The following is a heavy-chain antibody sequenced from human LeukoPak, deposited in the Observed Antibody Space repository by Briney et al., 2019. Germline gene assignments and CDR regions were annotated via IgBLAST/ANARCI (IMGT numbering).Heavy chain of an antibody. D-gene: IGHD3-10*01. V-gene: IGHV4-30-4*01. CDR2: IHYSGNT. J-gene: IGHJ3*02. CDR3: ARGDDYYGSGSYGAFDI. CDR1: VGSISNGDYY. Sequence: PSQTLSLTCTVSVGSISNGDYYWSWIRQPPGKGLEYIGYIHYSGNTYYNPSLRSRVTISVDTSNNQFSLKLSSVTAADTAVYYCARGDDYYGSGSYGAFDIWGQGTMVTVSS.